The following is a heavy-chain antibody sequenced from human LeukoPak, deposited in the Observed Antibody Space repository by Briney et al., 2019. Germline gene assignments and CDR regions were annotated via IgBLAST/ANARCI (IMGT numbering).Heavy chain of an antibody. CDR2: IDYSGNT. J-gene: IGHJ4*02. D-gene: IGHD6-19*01. V-gene: IGHV4-59*01. CDR1: GGSISGYY. CDR3: ARWSVAGTAFDY. Sequence: PSETLSLTCTVSGGSISGYYWSWIRQPPGKGLEWIGYIDYSGNTNYNPSLKSRVTISVDTSKNQFSLKLSSVTAADTAVYYCARWSVAGTAFDYWGQGTLVTVSS.